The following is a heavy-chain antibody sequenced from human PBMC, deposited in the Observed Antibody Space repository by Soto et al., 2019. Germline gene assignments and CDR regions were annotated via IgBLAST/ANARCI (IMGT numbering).Heavy chain of an antibody. CDR2: IYYSGST. CDR3: ARVPDGWGQLVPGMDV. CDR1: GGSISSGDYY. J-gene: IGHJ6*02. D-gene: IGHD6-13*01. V-gene: IGHV4-30-4*01. Sequence: SETLSLTCTVSGGSISSGDYYWSWIRQPPGKGLEWIGYIYYSGSTYYNPSLKSRVTISVDTSKNQFSLKLSSVTAADTAVYYCARVPDGWGQLVPGMDVWGQGTTVTVSS.